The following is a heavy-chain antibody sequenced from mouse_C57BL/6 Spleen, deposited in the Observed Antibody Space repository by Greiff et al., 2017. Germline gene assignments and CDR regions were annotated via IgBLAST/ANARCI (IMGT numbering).Heavy chain of an antibody. J-gene: IGHJ3*01. CDR3: TRDSSGYAAWFAY. V-gene: IGHV14-4*01. CDR2: IDPENGDT. D-gene: IGHD3-2*02. CDR1: GFNIKDDY. Sequence: EVQLQQSGAELVRPGASVKLSCTASGFNIKDDYMHWVKQRPEQGLEWIGWIDPENGDTEYASKFQGKATITADTSSNTASLQLSSLTSEDTAVYYCTRDSSGYAAWFAYWGQGTLVTVSA.